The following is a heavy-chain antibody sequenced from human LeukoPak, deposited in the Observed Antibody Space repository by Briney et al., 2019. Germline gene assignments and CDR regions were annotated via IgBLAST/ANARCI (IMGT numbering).Heavy chain of an antibody. CDR1: GGSVSSGSYY. CDR2: IYYSGST. Sequence: SETLSLTCTVSGGSVSSGSYYWSWIRQPPGKGLEWIGYIYYSGSTNYNPSLKSRVTILVDTSKNQFSLKLSSVTAADTAVYYCARDRSFGSGWEKGYYYYYGMDVWGQGTTVTVSS. J-gene: IGHJ6*02. V-gene: IGHV4-61*01. D-gene: IGHD6-19*01. CDR3: ARDRSFGSGWEKGYYYYYGMDV.